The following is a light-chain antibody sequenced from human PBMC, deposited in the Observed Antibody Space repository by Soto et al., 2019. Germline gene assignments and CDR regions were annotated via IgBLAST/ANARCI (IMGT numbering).Light chain of an antibody. CDR1: QSVDRY. V-gene: IGKV3-20*01. J-gene: IGKJ2*01. CDR2: GAS. Sequence: EVVLTQSPDTLSLSPGETATLSCRASQSVDRYVAWYQQKPGQAPRLLIYGASTRATGIPGRFSGSASGTDFTLTISRLEPEDFAVYYCQQYGPSPMYTFGQGTNLEIK. CDR3: QQYGPSPMYT.